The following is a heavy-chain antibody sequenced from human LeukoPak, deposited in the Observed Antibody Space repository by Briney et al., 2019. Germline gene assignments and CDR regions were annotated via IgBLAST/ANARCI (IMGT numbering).Heavy chain of an antibody. CDR3: AREEVVPAAIRGSYYYYGMDV. D-gene: IGHD2-2*02. V-gene: IGHV4-59*01. Sequence: SETLSLTCTVSGGSISSYYWSWIRQPPGKGLEWIGYIFNTGSTNYNPSLKSRVTLSVDTSKSQFSLKLSSVTAADTAVYYCAREEVVPAAIRGSYYYYGMDVWGQGTTVTVSS. J-gene: IGHJ6*02. CDR1: GGSISSYY. CDR2: IFNTGST.